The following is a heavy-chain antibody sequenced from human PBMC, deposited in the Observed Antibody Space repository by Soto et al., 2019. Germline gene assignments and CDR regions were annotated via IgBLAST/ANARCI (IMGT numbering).Heavy chain of an antibody. CDR2: ISGSGGST. V-gene: IGHV3-23*01. CDR1: GFTFSSYA. J-gene: IGHJ2*01. CDR3: AKDKGRDYGGNSFYWYFDL. D-gene: IGHD4-17*01. Sequence: GGSLRLSCAASGFTFSSYAMSWVRQAPGKGLEWVSAISGSGGSTYYADSVKGRFTISRDNSKNTLYPQMNSLRAEDTAVYYCAKDKGRDYGGNSFYWYFDLWGRGTLVTVSS.